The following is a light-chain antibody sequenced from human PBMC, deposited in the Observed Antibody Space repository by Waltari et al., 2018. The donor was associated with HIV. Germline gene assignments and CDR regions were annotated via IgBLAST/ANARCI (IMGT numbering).Light chain of an antibody. CDR2: EVT. CDR1: SSDGGDYNF. Sequence: QSALTQPASVSGSPGQSITISCTGTSSDGGDYNFVSWYQQHPGKAPQLMIFEVTNRPSGVSDRFSGSKSGNTASLTISGLQAEDEADYYCSSYTTRSTVVFGGGTKLTVL. V-gene: IGLV2-14*01. CDR3: SSYTTRSTVV. J-gene: IGLJ3*02.